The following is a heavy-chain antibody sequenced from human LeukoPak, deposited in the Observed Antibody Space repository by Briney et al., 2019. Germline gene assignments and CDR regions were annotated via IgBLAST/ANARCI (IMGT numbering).Heavy chain of an antibody. V-gene: IGHV3-30*02. CDR2: IHYDGREQ. CDR3: ARELREHGVFDI. J-gene: IGHJ3*02. CDR1: GFIFSNHG. Sequence: GGSLRLSCAASGFIFSNHGMHWVRQAPGKGLEWVSFIHYDGREQYYADSVKGRFTISRDSSKNTVYLQMNSLRAEDTAVYYCARELREHGVFDIWGQGTMVTVSS. D-gene: IGHD1-26*01.